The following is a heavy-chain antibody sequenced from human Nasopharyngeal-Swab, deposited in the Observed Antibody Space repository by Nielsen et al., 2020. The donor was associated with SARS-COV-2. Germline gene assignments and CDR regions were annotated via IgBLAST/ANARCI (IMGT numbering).Heavy chain of an antibody. V-gene: IGHV3-7*01. CDR2: IKQAGSEK. CDR1: GFTFSSYW. D-gene: IGHD3-10*01. CDR3: ARKGSSRDGSYFDY. Sequence: GESLKISCAASGFTFSSYWMSWVRQAPGKGLEWVANIKQAGSEKYYVDSVKGRFTISRDNAKNSLYLQMNSLRAEDTAVYYCARKGSSRDGSYFDYWGQGTLVTVSS. J-gene: IGHJ4*02.